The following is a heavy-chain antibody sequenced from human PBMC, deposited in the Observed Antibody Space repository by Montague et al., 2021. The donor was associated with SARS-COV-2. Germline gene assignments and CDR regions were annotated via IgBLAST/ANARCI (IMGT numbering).Heavy chain of an antibody. CDR1: GFSLSTSGMC. CDR3: ARIRDYDILTGSYSGFDY. D-gene: IGHD3-9*01. Sequence: PALVKSTQTLTLTCTFSGFSLSTSGMCVSWIRQPPGKALEWLALIDWDDDKYYSTSLETRLTISKDTSKNQVVLTMTNMDPVDTATYYCARIRDYDILTGSYSGFDYWGQGTLVTVSS. V-gene: IGHV2-70*01. J-gene: IGHJ4*02. CDR2: IDWDDDK.